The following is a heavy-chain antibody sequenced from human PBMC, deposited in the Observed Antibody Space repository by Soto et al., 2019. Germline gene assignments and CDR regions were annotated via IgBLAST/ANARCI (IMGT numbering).Heavy chain of an antibody. CDR1: GVTFSSYR. J-gene: IGHJ3*02. CDR3: AKDESSVVVIEMDAFDI. Sequence: TGGAPRHSFGASGVTFSSYRKPWGRQAPGKGVEWVAVISYDGSNKYYADSVKGRFTISRDNSKNTLYLQMNSLRAEDTAVYYCAKDESSVVVIEMDAFDIWGQGTMVTVSS. V-gene: IGHV3-30*18. CDR2: ISYDGSNK. D-gene: IGHD3-22*01.